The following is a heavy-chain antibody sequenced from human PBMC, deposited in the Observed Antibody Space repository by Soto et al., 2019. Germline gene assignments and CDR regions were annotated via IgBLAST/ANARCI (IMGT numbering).Heavy chain of an antibody. CDR2: ISSSSSYI. Sequence: GGSLRLSCAASGFTFSSYSMNWVRQAPGKGLEWVSSISSSSSYIYYADSVKGRFTISRDNAKNSLYLQMNGLRAEDTAVYYCARGYSSSRGRFDYWGQGTLVTVSS. CDR1: GFTFSSYS. V-gene: IGHV3-21*01. CDR3: ARGYSSSRGRFDY. D-gene: IGHD6-13*01. J-gene: IGHJ4*02.